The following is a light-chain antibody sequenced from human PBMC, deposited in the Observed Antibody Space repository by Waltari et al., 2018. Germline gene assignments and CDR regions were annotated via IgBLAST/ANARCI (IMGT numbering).Light chain of an antibody. CDR2: ATS. V-gene: IGKV3-11*01. CDR1: QTITS. J-gene: IGKJ4*01. CDR3: QQRSGWPLT. Sequence: IVLTQSPGTLSLSPGERATLSCRASQTITSLAWYQQTPGKAPRLLIYATSTRATGIPPRFTGSGSGTDFTLTINGLEPDDSAVYYCQQRSGWPLTFGGGTKVEIK.